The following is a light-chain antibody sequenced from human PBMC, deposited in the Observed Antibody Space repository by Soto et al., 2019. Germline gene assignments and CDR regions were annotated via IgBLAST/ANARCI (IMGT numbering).Light chain of an antibody. V-gene: IGKV1-27*01. J-gene: IGKJ1*01. CDR1: QGISNY. CDR2: AAS. Sequence: DIPMTQSPSSLSASVGDRVTITCRASQGISNYLAWYQQKPGKVPKLLIYAASTLQSGVPSRFSGSGSGTDITLTISSLQPEDAATYYCQKYNSALWTFGQGTKVEIK. CDR3: QKYNSALWT.